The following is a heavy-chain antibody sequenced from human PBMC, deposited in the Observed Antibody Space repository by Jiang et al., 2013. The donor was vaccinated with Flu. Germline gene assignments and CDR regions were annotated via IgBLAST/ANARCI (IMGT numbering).Heavy chain of an antibody. V-gene: IGHV4-39*01. Sequence: GSGLVKPSETLSLTCTVSGGSISSSSYYWGWIRQPPGKGLEWIGSIYYSGSTYYNPSLKSRVTISVDTSKNQFSLKLSSVTAADTAVYYCARVVGFTIFGVVPYGMDVWGQGTTVTVSS. J-gene: IGHJ6*02. D-gene: IGHD3-3*01. CDR1: GGSISSSSYY. CDR3: ARVVGFTIFGVVPYGMDV. CDR2: IYYSGST.